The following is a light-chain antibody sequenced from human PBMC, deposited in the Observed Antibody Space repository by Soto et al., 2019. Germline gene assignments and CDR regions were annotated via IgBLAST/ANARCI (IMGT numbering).Light chain of an antibody. Sequence: EMVLAESGGTVALGAGRSTTHASRASQSISSRYLAWYQQKPGQAPRLLIYDASYRATGIPARFSGSGSATDFTLTLSRLEPEDFAVYYCQHRSTWITFGQGTRLEIK. J-gene: IGKJ5*01. CDR1: QSISSRY. CDR2: DAS. V-gene: IGKV3D-20*02. CDR3: QHRSTWIT.